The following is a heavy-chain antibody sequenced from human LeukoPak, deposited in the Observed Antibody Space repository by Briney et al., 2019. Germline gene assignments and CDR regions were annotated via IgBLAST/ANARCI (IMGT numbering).Heavy chain of an antibody. V-gene: IGHV1-2*02. CDR1: GYTFTGYY. CDR2: INPNSGGT. D-gene: IGHD3-3*01. CDR3: ARAPRFGVVIQLDY. Sequence: ASVKVSCKASGYTFTGYYMHWVRQAPGQGLEWMGWINPNSGGTNYAQKFQGRVTMTRDTSISTVYMELSRLRSDDTAVYYCARAPRFGVVIQLDYWGQGTLVTVSS. J-gene: IGHJ4*02.